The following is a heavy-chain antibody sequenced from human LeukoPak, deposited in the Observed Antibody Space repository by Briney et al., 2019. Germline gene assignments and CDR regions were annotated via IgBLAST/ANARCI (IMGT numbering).Heavy chain of an antibody. J-gene: IGHJ4*02. CDR3: ARVGTGPYSSGWYGVLYYFDY. CDR2: IYHSGST. V-gene: IGHV4-38-2*02. CDR1: GYSINSGYY. D-gene: IGHD6-19*01. Sequence: PSETLSLTCSVSGYSINSGYYWGWIRQPPGKGLEWIGSIYHSGSTYYNPSLKSRVTISVDTSKNQFSLKLSSATAADTAVYYCARVGTGPYSSGWYGVLYYFDYWGQGTLVTVSS.